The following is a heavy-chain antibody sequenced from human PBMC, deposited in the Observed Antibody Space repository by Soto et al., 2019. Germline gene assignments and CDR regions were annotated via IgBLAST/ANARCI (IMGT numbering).Heavy chain of an antibody. Sequence: EVQLVESGGDLVQPGRSLRLSCAASGFTFDDYAMHWVRQAPGKGLEWVSGISWSSGNKGYADSVKGRFTISRDNAKNFLYLEMKSLRAEDTALYYCAKEAGLVRFFDWLSTGLDVWGQGPAVTVS. CDR3: AKEAGLVRFFDWLSTGLDV. J-gene: IGHJ6*02. CDR2: ISWSSGNK. D-gene: IGHD3-9*01. CDR1: GFTFDDYA. V-gene: IGHV3-9*01.